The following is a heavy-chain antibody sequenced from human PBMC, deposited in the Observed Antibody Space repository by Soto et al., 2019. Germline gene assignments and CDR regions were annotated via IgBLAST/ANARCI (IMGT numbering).Heavy chain of an antibody. J-gene: IGHJ4*02. D-gene: IGHD3-22*01. Sequence: GGSLRLSCAASGFTFSSYGMHWVRQAPGKGLEWVAVISYDGSNKYYADSVKGRFTISRDNAKNSLYLQMNSLRAEDTAVYYCARPPTYYYDSSGQYYFDYWGQGTLVTVSS. CDR2: ISYDGSNK. CDR3: ARPPTYYYDSSGQYYFDY. V-gene: IGHV3-30*03. CDR1: GFTFSSYG.